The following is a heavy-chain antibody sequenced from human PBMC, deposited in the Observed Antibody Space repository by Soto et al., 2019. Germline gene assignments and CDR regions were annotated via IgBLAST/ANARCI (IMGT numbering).Heavy chain of an antibody. J-gene: IGHJ3*02. CDR1: GGTFSSYT. CDR3: ARTGNSAAFDI. CDR2: IIPILGIA. V-gene: IGHV1-69*02. D-gene: IGHD4-4*01. Sequence: QVQLVQSGAEVKKPGSSVKVSCKASGGTFSSYTISWVRQAPGQGLEWMGRIIPILGIANYAQKFQGRVTITAHKSTSTAYIELSSLRSEDTAVYYCARTGNSAAFDIWGQGTMVTVSS.